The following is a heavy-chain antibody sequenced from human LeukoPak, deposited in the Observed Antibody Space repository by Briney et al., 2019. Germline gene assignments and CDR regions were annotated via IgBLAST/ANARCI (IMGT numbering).Heavy chain of an antibody. J-gene: IGHJ1*01. V-gene: IGHV3-74*01. CDR1: GFTFSSYA. D-gene: IGHD1-26*01. CDR3: VRDRYSGSPGDFQH. Sequence: GGSLRLSCAASGFTFSSYAMSWVRQAPGKGLVWVSRINSDATSSSYADSVKGRFTISRDNAKNILSLQMNSLRAEDTAVYYCVRDRYSGSPGDFQHWGQGTLVTVSS. CDR2: INSDATSS.